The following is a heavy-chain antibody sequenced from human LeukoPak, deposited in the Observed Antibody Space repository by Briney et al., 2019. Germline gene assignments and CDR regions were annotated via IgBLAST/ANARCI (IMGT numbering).Heavy chain of an antibody. CDR3: ASLPHRSSSSCPSY. CDR2: IYYSGNT. CDR1: GGSISSGGYY. D-gene: IGHD2-2*01. J-gene: IGHJ4*02. Sequence: PSETLSLTCTVSGGSISSGGYYWSWIRQHPGKGLEWIGYIYYSGNTYYNPYYNPSLKSRVTISVDTSKNRFSLKLSSVTAADTAVYYCASLPHRSSSSCPSYWGQGTLVTVSS. V-gene: IGHV4-31*03.